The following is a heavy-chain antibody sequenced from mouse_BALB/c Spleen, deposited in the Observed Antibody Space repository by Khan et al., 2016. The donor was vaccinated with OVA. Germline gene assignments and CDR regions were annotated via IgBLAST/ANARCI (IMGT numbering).Heavy chain of an antibody. CDR2: IWVSGSK. J-gene: IGHJ4*01. CDR1: GFSLTDYA. Sequence: VQLKQSGPGLVAPSQSLSITCTVSGFSLTDYAVSWIRQPPGKGLEWLGVIWVSGSKYYNSVLKPRLSISKDNSKNQVFLKMNSLQTDDTAIYFCARDPPYYSMDYWGQGTSVTVSS. V-gene: IGHV2-6-5*01. CDR3: ARDPPYYSMDY.